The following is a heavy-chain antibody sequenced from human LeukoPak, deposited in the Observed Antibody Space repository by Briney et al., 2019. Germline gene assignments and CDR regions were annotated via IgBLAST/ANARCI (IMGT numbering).Heavy chain of an antibody. Sequence: GGSLRLSCAASGFTFSSYWMTWVRHAPGKGLMWVSRIRGDGSLTNYAGSVKGRFTISRDNSKNTLFLQMNSLGPEDTGVYYCARGEISVSTITFWGQGTLVTVSS. CDR2: IRGDGSLT. CDR3: ARGEISVSTITF. J-gene: IGHJ4*02. CDR1: GFTFSSYW. D-gene: IGHD5/OR15-5a*01. V-gene: IGHV3-74*01.